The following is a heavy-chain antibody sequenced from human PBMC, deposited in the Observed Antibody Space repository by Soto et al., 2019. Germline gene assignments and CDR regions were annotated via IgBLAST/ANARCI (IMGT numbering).Heavy chain of an antibody. V-gene: IGHV4-31*03. Sequence: SETLSLTCTVSGGSISSGDYYWSWIRQHPGKDLEWIGYVHNSGTTYYIPPLKGRVTMSVDTSKNQLSLKVTSVTAADTAVYYCARGVTFGGVIAPRFDPWGQGTLVTSPQ. CDR2: VHNSGTT. CDR1: GGSISSGDYY. D-gene: IGHD3-16*02. CDR3: ARGVTFGGVIAPRFDP. J-gene: IGHJ5*02.